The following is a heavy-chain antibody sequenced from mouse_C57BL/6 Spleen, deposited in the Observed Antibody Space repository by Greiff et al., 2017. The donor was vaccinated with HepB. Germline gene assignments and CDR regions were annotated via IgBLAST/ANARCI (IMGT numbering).Heavy chain of an antibody. CDR1: GYTFTSYW. D-gene: IGHD1-1*01. V-gene: IGHV1-50*01. J-gene: IGHJ4*01. CDR2: IDPSDSYT. CDR3: ARYYYGSSYSMDY. Sequence: QVQLQQPGAELVKPGASVKLSCKASGYTFTSYWMQWVKQRPGQGLEWIGEIDPSDSYTNYNQKFKVKATLTVDTSSSTAYMQLSSLTSEDSAVYYCARYYYGSSYSMDYWGQGTSVTVSS.